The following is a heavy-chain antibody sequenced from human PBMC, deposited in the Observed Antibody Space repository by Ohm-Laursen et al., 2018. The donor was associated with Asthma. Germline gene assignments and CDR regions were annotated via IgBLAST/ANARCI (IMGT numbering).Heavy chain of an antibody. CDR2: IYYTGSP. CDR1: SASFSSDSYY. CDR3: ARQARYLTSGSYYSTFDS. D-gene: IGHD3-10*01. Sequence: TLSLTCTVSSASFSSDSYYWGWIRQPPEKRLEWIGSIYYTGSPTYSPSLKTRVTISVDTSKNQFSLRLGSVTAADTAVYYCARQARYLTSGSYYSTFDSWGQGTLVTVSS. V-gene: IGHV4-39*01. J-gene: IGHJ4*02.